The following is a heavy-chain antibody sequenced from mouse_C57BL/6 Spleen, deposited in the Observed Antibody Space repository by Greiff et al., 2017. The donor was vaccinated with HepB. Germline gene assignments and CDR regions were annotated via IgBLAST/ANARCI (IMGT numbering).Heavy chain of an antibody. Sequence: VKLVESGPELVKPGASVKISCKASGYAFSSSWMNWVKQRPGKGLEWIGRIYPGDGDTNYNGKFKGKATLTADKSSSTAYMQLSSLTSEDSAVYFCSIVTTRYYAMDYWGQGTSVTVSS. CDR1: GYAFSSSW. CDR3: SIVTTRYYAMDY. CDR2: IYPGDGDT. J-gene: IGHJ4*01. D-gene: IGHD2-5*01. V-gene: IGHV1-82*01.